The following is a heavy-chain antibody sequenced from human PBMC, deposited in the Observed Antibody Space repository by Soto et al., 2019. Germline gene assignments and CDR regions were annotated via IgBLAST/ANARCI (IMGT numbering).Heavy chain of an antibody. D-gene: IGHD2-15*01. CDR1: GFTFSSYW. CDR3: ARGWWASERSVMDV. CDR2: ISPDGSST. V-gene: IGHV3-74*01. Sequence: GWSLRLSCAASGFTFSSYWMHWVRQAPGKGLAWLSLISPDGSSTNYADSVRGRFTISGDNAKNTLYLQMSSLRAEETAVYYWARGWWASERSVMDVWGQGTTVTVSS. J-gene: IGHJ6*02.